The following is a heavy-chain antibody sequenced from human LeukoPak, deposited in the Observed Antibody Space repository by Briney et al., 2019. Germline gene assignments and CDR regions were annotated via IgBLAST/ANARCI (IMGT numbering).Heavy chain of an antibody. Sequence: GGSLRLSCAASGFTFSSYSMSWVRQAPGKGLEWVSYISSSSSTIYYADSVKGRFTISRDNAKNSLYLQMNSLRAEDTAVYYCARLFKGRNSSGYFFVWGQGTLVTVSS. J-gene: IGHJ4*02. CDR3: ARLFKGRNSSGYFFV. V-gene: IGHV3-48*01. D-gene: IGHD3-22*01. CDR2: ISSSSSTI. CDR1: GFTFSSYS.